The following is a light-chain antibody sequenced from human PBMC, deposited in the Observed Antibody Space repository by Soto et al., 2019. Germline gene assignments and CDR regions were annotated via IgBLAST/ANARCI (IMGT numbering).Light chain of an antibody. CDR1: QSVSSN. CDR3: QQVNSYPLT. CDR2: GAS. V-gene: IGKV3-15*01. Sequence: EIVMTQSPATLSVSPGERATLSCRASQSVSSNLAWYQQKPGQAPRLLIYGASTRATGFPARFSGYGSGTEFTLTISSLQPEDFANYYCQQVNSYPLTFGGGTKVDIK. J-gene: IGKJ4*01.